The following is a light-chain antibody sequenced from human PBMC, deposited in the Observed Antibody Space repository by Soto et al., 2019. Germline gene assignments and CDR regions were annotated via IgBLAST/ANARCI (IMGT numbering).Light chain of an antibody. Sequence: DIVMTQSPDSLAVYLGERATINCKSSQSVLYSSNNKNYLAWYQQKPGQPPKLLIYWSSTRESGVPDRFSGSGSGTDFTLTISSLPAEDVAVYYCQQYFGTPLTFGGGTKVEIK. CDR1: QSVLYSSNNKNY. J-gene: IGKJ4*01. CDR2: WSS. CDR3: QQYFGTPLT. V-gene: IGKV4-1*01.